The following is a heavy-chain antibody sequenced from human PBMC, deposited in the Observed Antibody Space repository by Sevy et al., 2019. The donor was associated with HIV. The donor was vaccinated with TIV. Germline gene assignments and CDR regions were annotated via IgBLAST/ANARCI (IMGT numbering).Heavy chain of an antibody. D-gene: IGHD1-26*01. CDR3: AKDQGGSLDY. CDR1: GFTFKSSA. J-gene: IGHJ4*02. CDR2: ICGSGGCT. V-gene: IGHV3-23*01. Sequence: GGSLRLSCAASGFTFKSSAMSWVRQAPGKGLEWVSLICGSGGCTYYADSVKGRFTISRDNSKNTPYLQMNSLRAEDTAIYYCAKDQGGSLDYWGQGTLVTVSS.